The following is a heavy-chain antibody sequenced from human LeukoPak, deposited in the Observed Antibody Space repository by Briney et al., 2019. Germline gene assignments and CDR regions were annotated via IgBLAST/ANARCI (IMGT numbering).Heavy chain of an antibody. CDR2: ISAYNGNT. CDR3: ARWLQMYYYYYMDV. D-gene: IGHD5-24*01. CDR1: VYTFTSFG. J-gene: IGHJ6*03. V-gene: IGHV1-18*01. Sequence: GPTVRLSCTSSVYTFTSFGISCVPQSPRQGLEGMGWISAYNGNTNYAQKLQGRVTMTTDTSTSTAYMELRSLRSDDTAVYYCARWLQMYYYYYMDVWGKGTTVTISS.